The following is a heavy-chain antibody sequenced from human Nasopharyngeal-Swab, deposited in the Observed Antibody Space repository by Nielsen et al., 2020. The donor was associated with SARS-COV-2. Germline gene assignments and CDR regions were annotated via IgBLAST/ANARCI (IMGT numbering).Heavy chain of an antibody. V-gene: IGHV5-51*01. J-gene: IGHJ4*02. CDR2: IYPGDSDT. CDR1: GYSFTSYW. Sequence: GASLPISCKGSGYSFTSYWIGWVRQLPGKGLEWMGIIYPGDSDTRYSPSFQGQITISADKSISTAYLQWSSLKASDTAMYYCAIAVRGVNQFDYWGQGTLVTVSS. CDR3: AIAVRGVNQFDY. D-gene: IGHD3-10*01.